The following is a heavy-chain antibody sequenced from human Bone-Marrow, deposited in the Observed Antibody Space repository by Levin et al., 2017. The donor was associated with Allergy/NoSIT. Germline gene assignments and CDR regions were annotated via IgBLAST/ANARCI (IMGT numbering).Heavy chain of an antibody. Sequence: ASVKVSCKASGYTFTSYDINWVRQATGQGLEWMGWMNPNSGNTGYAQKFQGRVTMTRNTSISTAYMELSSLRSEDTAVYYCASTRGRDIVVVPHYYYYGMDVWGQGTTVTVSS. J-gene: IGHJ6*02. CDR2: MNPNSGNT. D-gene: IGHD2-2*01. V-gene: IGHV1-8*01. CDR3: ASTRGRDIVVVPHYYYYGMDV. CDR1: GYTFTSYD.